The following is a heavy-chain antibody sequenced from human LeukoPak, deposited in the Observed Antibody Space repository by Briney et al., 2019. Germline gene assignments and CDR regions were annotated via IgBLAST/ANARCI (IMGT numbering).Heavy chain of an antibody. CDR2: ISSSSSYI. Sequence: GGSLRLSCAASGFTFNTYTMNWVRQAPGKGLEWVSSISSSSSYIYYADSVEGRFTISRDNAKNSLYLQMNSLRAEDTAVYYCAREVQLERLGFGKEGSAFDYWGQGTLVTVSS. CDR3: AREVQLERLGFGKEGSAFDY. V-gene: IGHV3-21*01. J-gene: IGHJ4*02. D-gene: IGHD1-1*01. CDR1: GFTFNTYT.